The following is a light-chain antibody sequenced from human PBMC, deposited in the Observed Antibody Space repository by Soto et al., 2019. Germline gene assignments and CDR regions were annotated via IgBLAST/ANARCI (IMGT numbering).Light chain of an antibody. CDR3: SSYAGSNNYV. CDR2: EVS. V-gene: IGLV2-8*01. Sequence: QSALTQPPSASGSPGQSVTISCTGTSSDLGGYNYVSWYQQHPGKAPKLMIYEVSKRPPGVPDRFSGSKSGNTASLTVSGLRAEYEADYYCSSYAGSNNYVFGTGTKVTVL. CDR1: SSDLGGYNY. J-gene: IGLJ1*01.